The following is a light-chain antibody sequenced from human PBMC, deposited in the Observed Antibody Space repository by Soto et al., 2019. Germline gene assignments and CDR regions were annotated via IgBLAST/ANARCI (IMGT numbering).Light chain of an antibody. Sequence: DIQMTQSPPTLSASIGDRVTITCRASQSISAWLAWYQQKPGKAPKLLIYDASSLESGVRLRFSGSGSGSEFTLTISSLQPDDFATYYCQQYNSYSSFGQGTKLEIK. V-gene: IGKV1-5*01. J-gene: IGKJ2*01. CDR1: QSISAW. CDR3: QQYNSYSS. CDR2: DAS.